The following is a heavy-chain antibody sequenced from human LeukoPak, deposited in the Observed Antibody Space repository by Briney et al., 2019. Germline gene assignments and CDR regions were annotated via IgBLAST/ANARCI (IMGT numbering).Heavy chain of an antibody. CDR1: GFTLSSYA. Sequence: PGGSLRLSCAASGFTLSSYAMSWVRQAPGKGLEWVSASVSGNTYHADSVKGRFTISRDSSKNTLYLQMNRLRAEDAAVYYCAKAPVTTCSGAYCYPFDYWGQGTLVTVSS. CDR2: SVSGNT. J-gene: IGHJ4*02. D-gene: IGHD2-21*01. CDR3: AKAPVTTCSGAYCYPFDY. V-gene: IGHV3-23*01.